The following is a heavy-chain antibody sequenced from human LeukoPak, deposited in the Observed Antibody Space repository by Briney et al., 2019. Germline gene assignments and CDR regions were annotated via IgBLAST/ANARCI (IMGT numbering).Heavy chain of an antibody. CDR1: GVTFSSYE. D-gene: IGHD1-26*01. CDR2: STSSGRTI. J-gene: IGHJ4*02. V-gene: IGHV3-48*03. Sequence: GGSLRLSCAASGVTFSSYEMNWVRQAPGKGLEWLSYSTSSGRTIYYADSVKGRFTISRDNAKNSLYLQMNSLRAEDTAVYYCAGDGGSGSYPRYWGQGTLVTVSS. CDR3: AGDGGSGSYPRY.